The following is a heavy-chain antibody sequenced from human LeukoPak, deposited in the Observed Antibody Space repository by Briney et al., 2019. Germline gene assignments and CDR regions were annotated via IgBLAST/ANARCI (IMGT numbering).Heavy chain of an antibody. J-gene: IGHJ6*03. CDR3: AKAYGSGSYGNYYYYMDV. CDR1: GYTFTGYY. V-gene: IGHV1-2*02. Sequence: ASVKVSCKASGYTFTGYYMHWVRQAPGQGLEWMGWINPNSGGTNYAQKFQGRVTMTRDTSISTAYMELSRLRSDDTAVYYCAKAYGSGSYGNYYYYMDVWGKGTTVTVSS. D-gene: IGHD3-10*01. CDR2: INPNSGGT.